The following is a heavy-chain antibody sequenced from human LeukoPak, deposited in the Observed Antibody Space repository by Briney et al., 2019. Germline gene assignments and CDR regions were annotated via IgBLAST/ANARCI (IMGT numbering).Heavy chain of an antibody. Sequence: SETLSLTCTVSGGSISSYYWSWIRQPPGKGLEWIGYIYYSGSTNYNPSLKSRVTISVDTSKNQFSLKLSSVTAADTAVYYCARVDCSGGSCYSFDYWGQGTLVTVSS. V-gene: IGHV4-59*01. J-gene: IGHJ4*02. CDR1: GGSISSYY. CDR2: IYYSGST. D-gene: IGHD2-15*01. CDR3: ARVDCSGGSCYSFDY.